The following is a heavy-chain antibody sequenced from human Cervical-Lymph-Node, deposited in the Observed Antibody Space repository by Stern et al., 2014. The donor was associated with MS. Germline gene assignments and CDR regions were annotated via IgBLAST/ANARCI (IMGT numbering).Heavy chain of an antibody. CDR1: GGTFSSYA. D-gene: IGHD5-12*01. V-gene: IGHV1-69*12. CDR2: IIPIFGTA. Sequence: VQLVQSGAEVKKPGSSVKVSCKASGGTFSSYAISWVRQAPGQGLEWVGGIIPIFGTANYAQKFQGRVTITADESTSTAYMELSSLRSEDTAVYYCARDGEGYDRSENWFDPWGQGTLVTVSS. J-gene: IGHJ5*02. CDR3: ARDGEGYDRSENWFDP.